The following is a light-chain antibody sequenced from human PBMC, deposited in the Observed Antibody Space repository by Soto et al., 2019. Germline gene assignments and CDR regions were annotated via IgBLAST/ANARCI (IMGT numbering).Light chain of an antibody. CDR2: GNS. CDR3: HSYDSSLSGDVV. Sequence: QPVLTQPPSVSGAPGQRVTISCTGSSSNIGAGYDVHWYQQLPGTAPKLLIYGNSNRPSGVPDRFSGSKSGTSASLAITGLQAEDEAYYYCHSYDSSLSGDVVFGGGTKLTVL. CDR1: SSNIGAGYD. J-gene: IGLJ2*01. V-gene: IGLV1-40*01.